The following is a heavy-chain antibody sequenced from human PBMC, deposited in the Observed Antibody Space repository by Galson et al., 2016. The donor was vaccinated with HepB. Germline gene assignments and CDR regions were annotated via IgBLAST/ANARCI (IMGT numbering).Heavy chain of an antibody. CDR2: ISGSGAST. CDR3: AGGYYGSGSYYAY. V-gene: IGHV3-53*01. J-gene: IGHJ4*02. Sequence: SLRLSCAASGFTVSSNYMSWVRQAPGKGLEWVSVISGSGASTYYADSVKGRFTISRDNSKNTLYLQMNSLRAEDTAVYYCAGGYYGSGSYYAYWGQGTLVTVSS. CDR1: GFTVSSNY. D-gene: IGHD3-10*01.